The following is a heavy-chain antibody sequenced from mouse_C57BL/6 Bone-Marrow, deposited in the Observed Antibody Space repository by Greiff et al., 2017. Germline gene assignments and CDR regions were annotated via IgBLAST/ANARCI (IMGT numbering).Heavy chain of an antibody. CDR1: GFTFSDYG. Sequence: EVKLQESGGGLVKPGGSLKLSCAASGFTFSDYGMHWVRQAPEKGLEWVAYISSGSSTIYYADTVKGRFTISRDNAKNTLFLQMTSLRSEDTAMYYCANYYGSSLYAMDYWGQGTSVTVSS. D-gene: IGHD1-1*01. V-gene: IGHV5-17*01. CDR3: ANYYGSSLYAMDY. CDR2: ISSGSSTI. J-gene: IGHJ4*01.